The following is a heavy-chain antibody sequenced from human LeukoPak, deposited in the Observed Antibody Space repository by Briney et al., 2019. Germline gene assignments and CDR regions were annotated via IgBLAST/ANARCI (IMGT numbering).Heavy chain of an antibody. CDR1: GFTFSSYA. Sequence: GGSLRLSCAASGFTFSSYAMHWVRQAPGKGLEWVAVISYDGSNKYYADSVKGRFTISRDNSKNTLYLQMNSLRAEDTAVYYCARSDSSSWYLSPAFDIWGQGTMVTVSS. J-gene: IGHJ3*02. CDR3: ARSDSSSWYLSPAFDI. D-gene: IGHD6-13*01. V-gene: IGHV3-30-3*01. CDR2: ISYDGSNK.